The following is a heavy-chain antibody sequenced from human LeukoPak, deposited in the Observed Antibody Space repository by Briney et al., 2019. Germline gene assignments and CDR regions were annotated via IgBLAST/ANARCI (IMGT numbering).Heavy chain of an antibody. J-gene: IGHJ5*02. CDR1: GYTFTGYY. CDR2: INPNSGGT. D-gene: IGHD3-22*01. V-gene: IGHV1-2*02. CDR3: ARVYSGYYYDSSGYYHRASNNNWFDP. Sequence: ASVKVSCKASGYTFTGYYMHWVRQAPGQGLEWMGWINPNSGGTNYAQKFQGRVTMTRDTSISTAYMELSRLRSDDTAVYYCARVYSGYYYDSSGYYHRASNNNWFDPWGQGTLVTVSS.